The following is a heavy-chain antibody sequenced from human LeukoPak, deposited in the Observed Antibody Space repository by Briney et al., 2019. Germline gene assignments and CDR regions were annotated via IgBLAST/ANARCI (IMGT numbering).Heavy chain of an antibody. CDR3: ARSPYYGSGSYLNDY. CDR1: GYSFTSSW. V-gene: IGHV5-51*01. CDR2: IYPGDSDT. D-gene: IGHD3-10*01. J-gene: IGHJ4*02. Sequence: HGESLKISCKGSGYSFTSSWIGWVRQMPGKGLEWMGIIYPGDSDTRYSPSFQGQVTISADRSISTAYLQWSSLKASDTAMYYCARSPYYGSGSYLNDYWGQGTLVTVFS.